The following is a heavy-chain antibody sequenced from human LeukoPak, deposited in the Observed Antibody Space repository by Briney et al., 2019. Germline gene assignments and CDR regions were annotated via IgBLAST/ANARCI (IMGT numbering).Heavy chain of an antibody. J-gene: IGHJ3*02. CDR2: IYYSGST. V-gene: IGHV4-39*01. CDR1: GGSISSSSYY. CDR3: ARGGRDYDFWSGPRAFDI. D-gene: IGHD3-3*01. Sequence: SETLSLTCTVSGGSISSSSYYWGWIRQPPGKGLEWIGSIYYSGSTYYNPSLKSRVTISVDTSKNQFSLKLSSVTAADTAVYYCARGGRDYDFWSGPRAFDIWGQGTMVTVSS.